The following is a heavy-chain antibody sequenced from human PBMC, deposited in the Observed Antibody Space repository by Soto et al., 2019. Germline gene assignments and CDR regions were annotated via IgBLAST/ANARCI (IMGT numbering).Heavy chain of an antibody. CDR2: IYYSGST. Sequence: SEALSPSSTGSGGSISSRSYYCGCIRQPTGKGLEWIGSIYYSGSTYYPPSLKSRVTISVDTSKNQFSLKLSSVTAADTAVYYCARILVRSSSGDYYGMDVWGQGTTVT. CDR3: ARILVRSSSGDYYGMDV. J-gene: IGHJ6*02. CDR1: GGSISSRSYY. D-gene: IGHD6-6*01. V-gene: IGHV4-39*01.